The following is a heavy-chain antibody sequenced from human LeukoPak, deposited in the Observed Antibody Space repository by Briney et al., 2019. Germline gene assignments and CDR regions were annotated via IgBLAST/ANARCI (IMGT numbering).Heavy chain of an antibody. CDR2: ISWNSGSI. CDR3: AKGTSKIGTKSNPILTGYSPYYFDY. J-gene: IGHJ4*02. CDR1: GFTFDDYA. D-gene: IGHD3-9*01. V-gene: IGHV3-9*01. Sequence: PGGSLRLSCAASGFTFDDYAMHWVRQAPGKGLEWVSGISWNSGSIGYADSVKGRFTISRDNAKNSLYLQMNSLRAEDTALYYCAKGTSKIGTKSNPILTGYSPYYFDYWGQGTLVTVSS.